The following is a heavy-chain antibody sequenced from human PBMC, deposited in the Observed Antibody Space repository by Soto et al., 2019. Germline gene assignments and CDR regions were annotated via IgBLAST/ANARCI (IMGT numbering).Heavy chain of an antibody. Sequence: PSETLSLTCTVYGGYISNYYLSWMRQHAGKGLQCIGRIYTSGSTNYNPSLKSRVTMSVDTSKNQFSLKLSSVTAADTAVYYCARDGLSRDYDFWSGYYGFFDYWGQGTLVTVSS. J-gene: IGHJ4*02. CDR3: ARDGLSRDYDFWSGYYGFFDY. V-gene: IGHV4-4*07. CDR2: IYTSGST. CDR1: GGYISNYY. D-gene: IGHD3-3*01.